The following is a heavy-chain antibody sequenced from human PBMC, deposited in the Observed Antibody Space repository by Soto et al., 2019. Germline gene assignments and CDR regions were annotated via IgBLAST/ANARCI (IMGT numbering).Heavy chain of an antibody. CDR3: ARREYYFDY. CDR2: IYYSGST. CDR1: GGSISSSSYY. V-gene: IGHV4-39*01. J-gene: IGHJ4*02. D-gene: IGHD3-10*01. Sequence: SETLSLTCTVSGGSISSSSYYWGWIRQPPGKGLEWIGSIYYSGSTYYNPSLKSRVTISVDTSKNQFSLKLSSVTAADTAVYYCARREYYFDYWGQGTLVTVAS.